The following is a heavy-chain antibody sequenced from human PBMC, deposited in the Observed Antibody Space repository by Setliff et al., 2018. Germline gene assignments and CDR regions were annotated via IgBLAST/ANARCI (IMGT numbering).Heavy chain of an antibody. CDR1: GDSISSRTNY. J-gene: IGHJ4*02. CDR2: IYHGGDT. D-gene: IGHD1-1*01. Sequence: PSETLSLTCTVSGDSISSRTNYWSWIRQPPGKGLEWIGRIYHGGDTYYNASLKSRLTISVDTSKNQFSLKLRSVTAADTAVYYCARTGTYRYFDYWGQGTVVTV. CDR3: ARTGTYRYFDY. V-gene: IGHV4-39*01.